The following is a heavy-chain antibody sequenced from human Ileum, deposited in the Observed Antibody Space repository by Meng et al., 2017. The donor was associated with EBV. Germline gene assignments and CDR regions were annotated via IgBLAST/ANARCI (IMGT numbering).Heavy chain of an antibody. CDR1: GWLFSCYS. Sequence: AQPGEGVARLVAASEPLSPPCAVYGWLFSCYSWSWLRQPTGEGLVGNGEINHSASTNHHPSLKSRVTIAVDTSKNQFSLKLSSVTATDTAVYSCARGNKVSDRGFDYWGQGTLVTVSS. J-gene: IGHJ4*02. CDR3: ARGNKVSDRGFDY. CDR2: INHSAST. D-gene: IGHD3-10*01. V-gene: IGHV4-34*01.